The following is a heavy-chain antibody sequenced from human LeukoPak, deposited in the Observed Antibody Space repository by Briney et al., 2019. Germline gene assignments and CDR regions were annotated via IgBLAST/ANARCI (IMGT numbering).Heavy chain of an antibody. V-gene: IGHV3-30*02. D-gene: IGHD3-22*01. CDR2: IQYDGSNK. CDR3: AKEGYYDSSGYFDY. Sequence: GGSLRLSCAASGFTFSSYGMHWVRQAPGKGPEWVAFIQYDGSNKYYADSVKGRFTISRDNSENTLYLQMNSLRAEDTAVYYCAKEGYYDSSGYFDYWGQGTLVTVSS. J-gene: IGHJ4*02. CDR1: GFTFSSYG.